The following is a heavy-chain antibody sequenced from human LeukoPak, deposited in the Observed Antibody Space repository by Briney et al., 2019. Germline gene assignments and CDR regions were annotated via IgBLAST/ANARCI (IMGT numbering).Heavy chain of an antibody. CDR2: IYYSGST. V-gene: IGHV4-59*08. CDR1: GGSISSYY. J-gene: IGHJ4*02. D-gene: IGHD6-13*01. Sequence: SETLSLTCTVSGGSISSYYWSWIRQPAGKGLEWIGYIYYSGSTNYNPSLKSRVTISVDTSKNQFSLKLSSVTAADTAVYYCAGQRQLDGPLIDYWGQGTLVTVSS. CDR3: AGQRQLDGPLIDY.